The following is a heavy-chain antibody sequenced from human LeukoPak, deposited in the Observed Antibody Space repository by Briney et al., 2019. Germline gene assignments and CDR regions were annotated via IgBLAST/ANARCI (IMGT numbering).Heavy chain of an antibody. CDR2: INHSGST. V-gene: IGHV4-34*01. J-gene: IGHJ1*01. Sequence: SETLSLTCAVYGGSFSGYYWSWIRQPPGKGLEWIGEINHSGSTNYNPSLKSRVTISVDTSKNQFSLKLSSVTAADTAVYYCASAQTVLGYCSGGSCYGQHWGQGTLVTVSS. D-gene: IGHD2-15*01. CDR1: GGSFSGYY. CDR3: ASAQTVLGYCSGGSCYGQH.